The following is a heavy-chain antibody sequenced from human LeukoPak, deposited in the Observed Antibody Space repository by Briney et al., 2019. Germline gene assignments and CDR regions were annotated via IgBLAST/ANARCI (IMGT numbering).Heavy chain of an antibody. CDR3: ARSIIGTRSKFDY. D-gene: IGHD1/OR15-1a*01. J-gene: IGHJ4*02. Sequence: PSETLSLTCTVSGGSISSYYWSWIRQPPGKGLEWIGYVYYSGSTNYNPSLKSRVTISVDTSKTHFSLKLSSVTAADTAVYSCARSIIGTRSKFDYWGQGTLVTVSS. CDR2: VYYSGST. CDR1: GGSISSYY. V-gene: IGHV4-59*08.